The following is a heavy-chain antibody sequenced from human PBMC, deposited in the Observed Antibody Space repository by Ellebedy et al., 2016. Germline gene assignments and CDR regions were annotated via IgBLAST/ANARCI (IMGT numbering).Heavy chain of an antibody. D-gene: IGHD2-2*02. J-gene: IGHJ6*02. Sequence: SETLSLTCTVSGGSISSYYWSWIRQPPGKGLEWIGYIYYSGSTNYNPSLKSRVTISVDTSKNQFSLKLSSVTAADTAVYYCARGGAYIPRNGMDVWGQGTTVTVSS. CDR3: ARGGAYIPRNGMDV. V-gene: IGHV4-59*01. CDR1: GGSISSYY. CDR2: IYYSGST.